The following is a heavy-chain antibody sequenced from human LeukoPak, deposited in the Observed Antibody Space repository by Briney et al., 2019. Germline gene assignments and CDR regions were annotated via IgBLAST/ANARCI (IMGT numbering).Heavy chain of an antibody. D-gene: IGHD6-13*01. V-gene: IGHV3-9*03. Sequence: GGSLRLSGEASGFTFDDYAMHWVRQAQGKALEWVPGISWNSGSIGYADSVKGRFTISRDNAKNSLYLQMNSLRAEDMALYYCAKDVAAGLVNYYFDYWGQGTLVTVSS. J-gene: IGHJ4*02. CDR1: GFTFDDYA. CDR2: ISWNSGSI. CDR3: AKDVAAGLVNYYFDY.